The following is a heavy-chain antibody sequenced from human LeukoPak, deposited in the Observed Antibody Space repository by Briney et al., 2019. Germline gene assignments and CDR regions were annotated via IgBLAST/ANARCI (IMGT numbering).Heavy chain of an antibody. CDR2: IYYSGST. V-gene: IGHV4-59*01. J-gene: IGHJ4*02. CDR3: ARDGGSSSWEFDY. Sequence: SETLSLTCTVSGGSISSYYWSWIRQPPGKGLEWIGHIYYSGSTNYNPSLKSRVTISVDTSKNQFSLKLSSVTAADTAVYYCARDGGSSSWEFDYWGRGTLVTVSS. D-gene: IGHD6-13*01. CDR1: GGSISSYY.